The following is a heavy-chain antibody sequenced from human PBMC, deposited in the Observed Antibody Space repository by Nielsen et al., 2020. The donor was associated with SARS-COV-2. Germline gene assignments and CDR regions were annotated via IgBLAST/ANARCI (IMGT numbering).Heavy chain of an antibody. J-gene: IGHJ6*03. V-gene: IGHV3-74*01. CDR1: GFTFSSYW. D-gene: IGHD2-15*01. Sequence: GESLKISCAASGFTFSSYWMHWVRQAPGKGLVWVSRINSDGSSTSYADSVKGRFTISRDNAKNTLYLQMNSLRAEDTAVYYCARGSYDYYYMDVWGKGTTVTVSS. CDR2: INSDGSST. CDR3: ARGSYDYYYMDV.